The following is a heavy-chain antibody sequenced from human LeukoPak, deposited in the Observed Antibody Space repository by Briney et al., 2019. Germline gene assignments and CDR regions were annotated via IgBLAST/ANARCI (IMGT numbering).Heavy chain of an antibody. Sequence: PGESLKISCLGAGYTYTTYCIAWVRQMPGKGLERMGIIYPSNSDTRYSPSFQGQVTISVDKSITTAYLQWSSLTASDTAIYYCARLGNSGSYFGAFDIWGQGTVVTVSS. CDR1: GYTYTTYC. CDR2: IYPSNSDT. D-gene: IGHD1-26*01. J-gene: IGHJ3*02. CDR3: ARLGNSGSYFGAFDI. V-gene: IGHV5-51*01.